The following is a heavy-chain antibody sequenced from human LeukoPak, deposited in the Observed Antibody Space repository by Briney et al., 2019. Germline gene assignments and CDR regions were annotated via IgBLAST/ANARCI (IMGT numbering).Heavy chain of an antibody. D-gene: IGHD6-19*01. CDR3: ARVLEGSSGQHWYFDL. V-gene: IGHV4-34*01. CDR1: GGSLSNYY. Sequence: PSETLSLTCAVHGGSLSNYYWSWIRQPPGKGLEWIGEINHSGSTNYNPSLKSRVTISVDTSKNQFSLRLSSVTAADTAVYYCARVLEGSSGQHWYFDLWGRGTLVTVSS. CDR2: INHSGST. J-gene: IGHJ2*01.